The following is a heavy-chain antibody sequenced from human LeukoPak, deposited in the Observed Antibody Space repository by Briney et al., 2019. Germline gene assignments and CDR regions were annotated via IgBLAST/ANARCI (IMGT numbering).Heavy chain of an antibody. CDR1: GGSFSGYY. J-gene: IGHJ6*04. CDR3: ANLPAANYYYYGMDV. Sequence: PSETLSLTCAVYGGSFSGYYWSWIRQPPGKGLEWIGEINHSGSTNYNPSLKSRVTISVDTSKNQFSLKLSSVTAADTAVYYCANLPAANYYYYGMDVWGKGTTVTVSS. CDR2: INHSGST. D-gene: IGHD2-2*01. V-gene: IGHV4-34*01.